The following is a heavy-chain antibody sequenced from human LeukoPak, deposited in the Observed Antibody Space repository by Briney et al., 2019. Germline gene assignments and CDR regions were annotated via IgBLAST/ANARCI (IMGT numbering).Heavy chain of an antibody. J-gene: IGHJ3*02. V-gene: IGHV3-48*01. CDR2: ISSSSSTI. D-gene: IGHD3-22*01. CDR1: GFTFSSFS. CDR3: AKIYDSSGYYYDAFDI. Sequence: GGSLRLSCVASGFTFSSFSMNWVRQAPGKGLEWVSYISSSSSTIYYADSVKGRFTISRDNSKNTLYLQMNSLRAEDTAVYYCAKIYDSSGYYYDAFDIWGQGTMVTVSS.